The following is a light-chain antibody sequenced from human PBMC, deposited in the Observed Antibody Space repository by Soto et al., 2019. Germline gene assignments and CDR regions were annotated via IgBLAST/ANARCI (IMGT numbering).Light chain of an antibody. Sequence: EIVLTQSPATLSVSPGERVTLSFRASQGIGSTLAWYRQQPGQAPGLLIYDSYIRATGVPARFSGTRSGTDFTLTISRLEPEDFAVYYCQQYGSSIQTFGQGTKVDIK. V-gene: IGKV3-20*01. J-gene: IGKJ1*01. CDR3: QQYGSSIQT. CDR1: QGIGST. CDR2: DSY.